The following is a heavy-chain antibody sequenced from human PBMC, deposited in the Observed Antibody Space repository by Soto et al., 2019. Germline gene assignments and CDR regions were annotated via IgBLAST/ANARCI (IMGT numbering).Heavy chain of an antibody. V-gene: IGHV3-74*01. Sequence: LRPSLLFSWFSSSVYWIRWGHQVSEQSPFWVSRISDDGTTTNYADSVRVRFTISRYNSKNTLYLKMKNLKPDHTAIYYCTRGPRADASGKGAHWGPGTPATLSS. J-gene: IGHJ4*02. D-gene: IGHD1-26*01. CDR1: WFSSSVYW. CDR3: TRGPRADASGKGAH. CDR2: ISDDGTTT.